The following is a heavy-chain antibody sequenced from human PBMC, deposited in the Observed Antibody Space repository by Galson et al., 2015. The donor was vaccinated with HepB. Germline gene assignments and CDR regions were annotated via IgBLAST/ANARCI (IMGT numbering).Heavy chain of an antibody. J-gene: IGHJ6*02. CDR3: ARIGDGYDHMGVYFNNGMDV. CDR2: ISSDGTTK. CDR1: GFTFSNYG. Sequence: SLRLSCAASGFTFSNYGFHWIRQPPGKGLEWVAVISSDGTTKNYADSVKGRFTISRDNSESTLSLEMNSLRSDARAVYYCARIGDGYDHMGVYFNNGMDVWGQGTTVTVAS. D-gene: IGHD5-12*01. V-gene: IGHV3-30*04.